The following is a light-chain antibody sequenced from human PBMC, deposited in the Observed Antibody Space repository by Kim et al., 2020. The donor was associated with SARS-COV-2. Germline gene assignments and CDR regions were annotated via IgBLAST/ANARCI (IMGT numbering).Light chain of an antibody. Sequence: GERVTISCSGTNSDIGRYNVHWYQQLPGTAPKLLIYNNDQRPSGVPDRFSGSKSGTSGSLAISGLQSEDEADDYCAAWDVTVNGPVYGGGTQLTVL. CDR2: NND. CDR3: AAWDVTVNGPV. V-gene: IGLV1-44*01. J-gene: IGLJ3*02. CDR1: NSDIGRYN.